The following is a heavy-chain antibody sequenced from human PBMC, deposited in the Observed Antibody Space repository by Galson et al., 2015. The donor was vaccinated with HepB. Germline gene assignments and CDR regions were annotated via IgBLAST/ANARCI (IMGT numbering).Heavy chain of an antibody. J-gene: IGHJ3*02. Sequence: SVKVSCKVSGYTLTELSMHWVRQAPGKGLEWMGGFDPEDGETIYAQKSQGRVTMTEDTSTDTAYMELSSLRSEDTAVYYCATDHFGVGATRHDAFDIWGQGTMVTVSS. CDR3: ATDHFGVGATRHDAFDI. D-gene: IGHD1-26*01. CDR1: GYTLTELS. CDR2: FDPEDGET. V-gene: IGHV1-24*01.